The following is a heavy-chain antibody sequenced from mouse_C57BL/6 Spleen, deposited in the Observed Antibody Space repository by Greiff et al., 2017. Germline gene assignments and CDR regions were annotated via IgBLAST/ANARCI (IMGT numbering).Heavy chain of an antibody. CDR2: INPNNGGT. V-gene: IGHV1-26*01. CDR3: AITTVVPFAY. CDR1: GYTFTDYY. Sequence: EVQLQQSGPELVKPGASVKISCKASGYTFTDYYMNWVKQSHGKSLEWIGDINPNNGGTSYNQKFKGKATLTVDKSSSTAYMELRSLTSEDSAVYYCAITTVVPFAYWGQGTLVTVSA. J-gene: IGHJ3*01. D-gene: IGHD1-1*01.